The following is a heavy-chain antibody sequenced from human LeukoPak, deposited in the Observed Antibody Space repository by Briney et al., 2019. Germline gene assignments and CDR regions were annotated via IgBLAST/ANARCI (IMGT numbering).Heavy chain of an antibody. CDR1: GYTFTGYY. V-gene: IGHV1-2*06. Sequence: ASVKVSCKASGYTFTGYYMHWVRQAPGQGLEWMGRINPNSGGTNYARKFQGRVTMTRDTSISTAYMELSRLRSDDTAVYYCAREYCSGGICYAYFDYWGQGTLVTVSS. CDR2: INPNSGGT. CDR3: AREYCSGGICYAYFDY. D-gene: IGHD2-15*01. J-gene: IGHJ4*02.